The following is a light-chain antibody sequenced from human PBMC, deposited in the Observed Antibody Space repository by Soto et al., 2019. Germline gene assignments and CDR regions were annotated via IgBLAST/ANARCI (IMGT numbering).Light chain of an antibody. J-gene: IGKJ2*01. CDR3: QQYNAWPRT. Sequence: EVVMTQSPVTLSVSPGERATLSCRASQSVGGDLAWYQQTPGQTPRLLIYGAVTRATGVAARVSGAGSGTEFTLTVDSLQSEDVAIYYCQQYNAWPRTFGQGTKLEI. CDR2: GAV. V-gene: IGKV3-15*01. CDR1: QSVGGD.